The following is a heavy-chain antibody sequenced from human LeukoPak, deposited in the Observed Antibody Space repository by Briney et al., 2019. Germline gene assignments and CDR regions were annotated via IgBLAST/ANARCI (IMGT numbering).Heavy chain of an antibody. CDR2: INSDGSST. J-gene: IGHJ4*02. D-gene: IGHD3-22*01. V-gene: IGHV3-74*01. CDR1: GFTFSSYW. CDR3: AMDRSGYLPDY. Sequence: GRSLRLSCAASGFTFSSYWMHWVRQAPGKGLVWVSRINSDGSSTSYADSVKGRFTISRDNAKNTLYLQMNSLRAEDTAVYYCAMDRSGYLPDYWGQGTLVTVSS.